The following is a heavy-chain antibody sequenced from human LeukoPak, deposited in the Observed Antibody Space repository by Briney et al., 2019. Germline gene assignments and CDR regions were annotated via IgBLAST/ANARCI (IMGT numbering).Heavy chain of an antibody. CDR3: ARGAHPLEGPSAGLLWFGGNFLDL. D-gene: IGHD3-10*01. J-gene: IGHJ5*02. CDR2: ISGSGSST. Sequence: GGSLRLSCMVSGFTPDNFAMHWVRQAPGKGLEWVSAISGSGSSTYYADSVKGRFTTFRDNSTHTVFLQMKSLRGEDSAVYYCARGAHPLEGPSAGLLWFGGNFLDLWGQGALVTVSS. CDR1: GFTPDNFA. V-gene: IGHV3-23*01.